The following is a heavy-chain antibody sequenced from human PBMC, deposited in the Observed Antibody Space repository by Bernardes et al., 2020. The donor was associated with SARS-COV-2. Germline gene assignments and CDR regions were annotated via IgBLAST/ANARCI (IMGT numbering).Heavy chain of an antibody. Sequence: GGSLRLSCAASGFTLSTCWMHWVRQVPGKGLVWVARINSDGSSISYGDSVQGRFTISRDNAKNTLYLQMNSLRAEDTAVYYCARGDGYNGDAFDIWGQGTMVTVSS. CDR1: GFTLSTCW. CDR3: ARGDGYNGDAFDI. V-gene: IGHV3-74*01. J-gene: IGHJ3*02. D-gene: IGHD5-12*01. CDR2: INSDGSSI.